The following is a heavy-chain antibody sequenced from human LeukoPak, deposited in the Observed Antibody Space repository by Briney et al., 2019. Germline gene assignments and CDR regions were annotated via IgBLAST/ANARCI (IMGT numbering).Heavy chain of an antibody. Sequence: GGSLRLSCAASGFTFSSAWMSWVRQAPGKGLEWVSFISSSGSTIYYADSVKGRFTISRDNAKNSLYLQMNSLRAEDAAVYYCAREYSPDYFDYWGQGTLVTVSS. CDR3: AREYSPDYFDY. CDR1: GFTFSSAW. CDR2: ISSSGSTI. D-gene: IGHD2-21*01. V-gene: IGHV3-48*04. J-gene: IGHJ4*02.